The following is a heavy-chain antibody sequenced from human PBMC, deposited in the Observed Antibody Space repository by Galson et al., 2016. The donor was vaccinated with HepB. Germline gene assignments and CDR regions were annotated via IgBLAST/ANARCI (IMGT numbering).Heavy chain of an antibody. CDR1: GCTFIDHY. CDR2: ISSGSRYI. Sequence: SLRLPCAASGCTFIDHYISWILQAPGKGLEWVSYISSGSRYINYADSVKGRFTISRDNAKNSLYLQMNSLRAEDTAVYYCARGGYYDSSGQNWGQGTLVTVSS. J-gene: IGHJ4*02. CDR3: ARGGYYDSSGQN. V-gene: IGHV3-11*06. D-gene: IGHD3-22*01.